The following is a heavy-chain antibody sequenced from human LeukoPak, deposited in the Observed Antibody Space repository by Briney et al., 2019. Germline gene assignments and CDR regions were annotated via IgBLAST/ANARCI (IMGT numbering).Heavy chain of an antibody. CDR3: ARVPNIADCGGDCYFDY. D-gene: IGHD2-21*02. V-gene: IGHV4-31*02. Sequence: LRLSCAASGFTFSSYSMNWIRQHPGKGLEWIGYIYYSGSTYYNPSLKSRVTISVDTSKNQFSLKLSSVTAADTAVYYCARVPNIADCGGDCYFDYWGQGTLVTVSS. CDR1: GFTFSSYS. J-gene: IGHJ4*02. CDR2: IYYSGST.